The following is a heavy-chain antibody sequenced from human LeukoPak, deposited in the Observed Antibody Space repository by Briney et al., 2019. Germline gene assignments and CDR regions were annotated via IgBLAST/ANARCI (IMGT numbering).Heavy chain of an antibody. D-gene: IGHD4-11*01. J-gene: IGHJ3*01. CDR1: GGSSTGYF. CDR2: VYYKGDT. Sequence: SETLSLTCSVSGGSSTGYFRTWIRQPPGKGPAWIGYVYYKGDTSYSPSLDSRVSISVDTSKKQFSLKLNSVTAADTAMYYCARHVTVTYDAFDLWGQGTMVTVSS. V-gene: IGHV4-59*08. CDR3: ARHVTVTYDAFDL.